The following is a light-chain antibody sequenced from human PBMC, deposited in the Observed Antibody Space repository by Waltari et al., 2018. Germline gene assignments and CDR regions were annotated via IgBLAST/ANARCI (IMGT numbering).Light chain of an antibody. CDR3: QHYGSSPYT. CDR2: GAS. Sequence: EIVLTQSPGTLSLSPGERATLSCRASQSVSSGSSAWYQQKPHQAPRLLIYGASNRANGIPDRFSGSASGTDFTLTISRLEPEDFAVYYCQHYGSSPYTFGQGTKLEIK. CDR1: QSVSSGS. J-gene: IGKJ2*01. V-gene: IGKV3-20*01.